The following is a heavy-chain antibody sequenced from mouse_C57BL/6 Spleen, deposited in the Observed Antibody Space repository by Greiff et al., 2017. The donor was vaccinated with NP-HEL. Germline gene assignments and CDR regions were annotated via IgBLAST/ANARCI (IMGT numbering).Heavy chain of an antibody. CDR2: ISSGSSTI. CDR3: ARSRYYYGSSYFDY. CDR1: GFTFSDCG. J-gene: IGHJ2*01. V-gene: IGHV5-17*01. Sequence: EVKLVESGGGLVKPGGSLKLSCAASGFTFSDCGMHWVRQAPEKGLEWVAYISSGSSTIYYADTVKGRFTISRDNAKNTLFLQMTSLRSEDTAMYYCARSRYYYGSSYFDYWGQGTTLTVSS. D-gene: IGHD1-1*01.